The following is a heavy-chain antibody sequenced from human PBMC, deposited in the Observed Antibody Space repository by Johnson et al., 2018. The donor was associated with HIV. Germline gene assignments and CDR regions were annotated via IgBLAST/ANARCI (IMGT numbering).Heavy chain of an antibody. CDR2: IYTGGST. D-gene: IGHD3-22*01. CDR1: AFTVSDNY. V-gene: IGHV3-66*01. Sequence: VQLVESGGGLVQPGGSLRLSCAASAFTVSDNYLRWFRQAPGPGLEWVSVIYTGGSTYYADSVKGRFTISRDNAKNSVFLQLNSLRAEDTAMYYCARDDYYDTSNHLDIWGQGTMVTVSS. J-gene: IGHJ3*02. CDR3: ARDDYYDTSNHLDI.